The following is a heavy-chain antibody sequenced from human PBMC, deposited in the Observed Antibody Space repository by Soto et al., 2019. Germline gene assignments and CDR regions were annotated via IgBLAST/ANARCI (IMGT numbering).Heavy chain of an antibody. CDR3: ARVPLAGAFDI. CDR2: IIPIFGTA. V-gene: IGHV1-69*13. CDR1: GGTFSSYA. Sequence: GASVKVSCKASGGTFSSYAISWGRQAPGQGLEWMGGIIPIFGTANYAQKFQGRVTITADESTSTAYMELSSLRSEDTAVYYCARVPLAGAFDIWGQGTMVTVSS. J-gene: IGHJ3*02. D-gene: IGHD6-13*01.